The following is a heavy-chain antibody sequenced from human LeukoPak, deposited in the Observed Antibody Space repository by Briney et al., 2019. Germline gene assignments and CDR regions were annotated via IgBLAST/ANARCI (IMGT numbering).Heavy chain of an antibody. CDR3: ARGLLRAGYSGYDCLDY. CDR1: GFTFSTYA. J-gene: IGHJ4*02. CDR2: VTYDGSNE. Sequence: GGSLRLSCAASGFTFSTYAMHWVRQAPGKGLEWVAVVTYDGSNEYYADSVKGRFTISRDNSKNTLYLQMNSLRPEDTAVYYCARGLLRAGYSGYDCLDYWGQGTLVTVS. D-gene: IGHD5-12*01. V-gene: IGHV3-30-3*01.